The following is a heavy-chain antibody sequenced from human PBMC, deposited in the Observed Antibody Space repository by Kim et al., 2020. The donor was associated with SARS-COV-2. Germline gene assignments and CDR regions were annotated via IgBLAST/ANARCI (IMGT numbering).Heavy chain of an antibody. D-gene: IGHD5-12*01. CDR3: ARWNSVATISDSNYYGMDV. V-gene: IGHV1-69*13. CDR2: IIPIFGTA. J-gene: IGHJ6*02. Sequence: SVKVSCKASGGTFSSYAISWVRQAPGQGLEWMGGIIPIFGTANYAQKFQGRVTITADESTSTAYMELSSLRSEDTAVYYCARWNSVATISDSNYYGMDVWGQGTTVTVSS. CDR1: GGTFSSYA.